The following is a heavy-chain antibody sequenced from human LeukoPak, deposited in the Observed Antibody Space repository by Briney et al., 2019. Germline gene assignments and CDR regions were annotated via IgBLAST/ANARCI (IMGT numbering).Heavy chain of an antibody. Sequence: GGSLRLSCAASGFTVSSNYMSWVRQAPGKGLEWVSVIYSGGSTYYADSVKGRFTISRDNSKNTLYLQMNSLRAEDTAVYYCARAKRYYYYGMDVWGQGPTVTVSS. CDR3: ARAKRYYYYGMDV. CDR2: IYSGGST. V-gene: IGHV3-66*01. J-gene: IGHJ6*02. CDR1: GFTVSSNY.